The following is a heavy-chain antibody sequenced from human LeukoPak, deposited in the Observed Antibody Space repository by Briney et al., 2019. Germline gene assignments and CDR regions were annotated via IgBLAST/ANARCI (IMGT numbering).Heavy chain of an antibody. CDR3: AANIWFGEPLGRAFDI. Sequence: PSETLSLTCTVSGGSISSGNYYWSWIRQPPGKGLEWIGYIYYSGSTNYNPSLKSRVTISVDTSRNQFSLRLSSVTAADTAVYYCAANIWFGEPLGRAFDIWGQGTMVTVSS. CDR1: GGSISSGNYY. J-gene: IGHJ3*02. V-gene: IGHV4-61*01. CDR2: IYYSGST. D-gene: IGHD3-10*01.